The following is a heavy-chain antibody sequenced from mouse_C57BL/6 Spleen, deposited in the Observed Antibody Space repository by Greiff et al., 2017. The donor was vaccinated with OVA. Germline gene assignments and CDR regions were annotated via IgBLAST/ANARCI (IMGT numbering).Heavy chain of an antibody. CDR3: ARSGEGSSGYAWFAY. V-gene: IGHV1-82*01. CDR1: GYAFSSSW. J-gene: IGHJ3*01. CDR2: IYPGDGDT. Sequence: QVQLQQSGPELVKPGASVKISCKASGYAFSSSWMNWVKQRPGKGLEWIGRIYPGDGDTNYNGKFKGKATLTADKSSSTAYMQLSSLTSEDSAVYFCARSGEGSSGYAWFAYWGQGTLVTVSA. D-gene: IGHD3-2*02.